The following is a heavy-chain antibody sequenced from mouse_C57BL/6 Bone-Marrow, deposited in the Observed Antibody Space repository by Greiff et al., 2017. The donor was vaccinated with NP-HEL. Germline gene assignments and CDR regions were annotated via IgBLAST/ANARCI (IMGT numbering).Heavy chain of an antibody. CDR2: ISDGGSYT. CDR1: GFTFSSYA. CDR3: ARVNWDWFAY. D-gene: IGHD4-1*02. Sequence: EVQGVESGGGLVKPGGSLKLSCAASGFTFSSYAMSWVRQTPEKRLEWVATISDGGSYTYYPDNVKGRFTISRDNAKNNLYLQMSHLKSEDTAMYYCARVNWDWFAYWGQGTLVTVSA. V-gene: IGHV5-4*01. J-gene: IGHJ3*01.